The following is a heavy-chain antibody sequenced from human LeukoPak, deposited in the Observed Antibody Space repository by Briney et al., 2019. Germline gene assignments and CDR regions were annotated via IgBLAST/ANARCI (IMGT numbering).Heavy chain of an antibody. CDR2: INHSGST. J-gene: IGHJ6*02. CDR1: GGSFSSYY. V-gene: IGHV4-34*01. CDR3: ARGPAYYYDSSGYLRYYYYGMDV. Sequence: PSETLSLTCAVYGGSFSSYYWSWIRQPPGKGLEWIGEINHSGSTNYNPSLKSRVTISVDTSKNQFSLKLSSVTAADTAVYYCARGPAYYYDSSGYLRYYYYGMDVWGQGTTVTVSS. D-gene: IGHD3-22*01.